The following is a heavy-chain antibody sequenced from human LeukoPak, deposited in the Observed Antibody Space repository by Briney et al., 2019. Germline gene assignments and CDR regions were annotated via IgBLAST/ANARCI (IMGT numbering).Heavy chain of an antibody. D-gene: IGHD5-24*01. Sequence: EASVKVSCKASGYIFSGYYMHWERQAPGQGIEWMGWINPNTCGTNYALKFQGRVTMTRDTSISTAYMDLSSLRSDDTAVYYCAKNYPRILCYYYYMDVWGKGTTVTISS. CDR1: GYIFSGYY. CDR3: AKNYPRILCYYYYMDV. J-gene: IGHJ6*03. V-gene: IGHV1-2*02. CDR2: INPNTCGT.